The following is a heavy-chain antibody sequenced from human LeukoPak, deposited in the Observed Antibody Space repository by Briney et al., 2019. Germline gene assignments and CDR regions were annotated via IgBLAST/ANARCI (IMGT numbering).Heavy chain of an antibody. Sequence: ASVKVSCKASGYTFNSHALDWVRQAPGQGLEWMGWINANTGNPTYAQGFTGRFVFSLDTSVSTAYVEISSLKAEDTAVYYCARARYCIGSTCPAGYYGMDVWGQGTTVTVSS. CDR1: GYTFNSHA. V-gene: IGHV7-4-1*02. CDR3: ARARYCIGSTCPAGYYGMDV. J-gene: IGHJ6*02. D-gene: IGHD2-15*01. CDR2: INANTGNP.